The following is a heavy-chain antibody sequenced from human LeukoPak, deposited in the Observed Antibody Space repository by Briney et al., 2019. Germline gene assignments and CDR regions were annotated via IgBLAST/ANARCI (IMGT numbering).Heavy chain of an antibody. CDR2: IYYSGST. CDR3: ARHGLGYCSSTSCLTNWFDP. CDR1: GGSISSSSYY. J-gene: IGHJ5*02. Sequence: SETLSLTCTVSGGSISSSSYYWGWIRQPPGKGLEWIGSIYYSGSTYYNPSLKSRVTISVDTSKSQFSLKLSSVTAADTAVYYCARHGLGYCSSTSCLTNWFDPWGQGTLVIVSS. V-gene: IGHV4-39*01. D-gene: IGHD2-2*01.